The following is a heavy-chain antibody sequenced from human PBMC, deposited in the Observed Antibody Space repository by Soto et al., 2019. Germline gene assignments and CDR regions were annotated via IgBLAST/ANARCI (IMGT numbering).Heavy chain of an antibody. V-gene: IGHV4-31*03. Sequence: SETLSLTCTVSGGSISSGGYYWSWIRQHPGKGLEWIGYIYYSGSTYYNPSLKSRVTISVDTSKNQFSLKLGSVTAADTAVYYCARVPRPDGHYYGMDVWGQGTTVTVSS. CDR1: GGSISSGGYY. CDR2: IYYSGST. CDR3: ARVPRPDGHYYGMDV. J-gene: IGHJ6*02.